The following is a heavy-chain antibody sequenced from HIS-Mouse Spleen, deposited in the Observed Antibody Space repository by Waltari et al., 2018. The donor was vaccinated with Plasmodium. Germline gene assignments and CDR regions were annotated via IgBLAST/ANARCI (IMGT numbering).Heavy chain of an antibody. J-gene: IGHJ5*02. Sequence: QVQLQQSGPGLVKPSQTLSLTCAISGDSVSSNSAAWNCIRPSPSRGLAGRGRTYYRSKWYNDYAVSVKSRITINPDTSKNQFSLQLNSVTPEDTAVYYCARGGGGCSSTSCQEGHWFDPWGQGTLVTVSS. D-gene: IGHD2-2*01. CDR3: ARGGGGCSSTSCQEGHWFDP. CDR2: TYYRSKWYN. CDR1: GDSVSSNSAA. V-gene: IGHV6-1*01.